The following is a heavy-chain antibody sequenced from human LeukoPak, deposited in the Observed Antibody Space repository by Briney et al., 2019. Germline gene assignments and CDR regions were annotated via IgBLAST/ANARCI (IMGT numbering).Heavy chain of an antibody. CDR3: ARHDVDTAMVGGYYYMDV. D-gene: IGHD5-18*01. V-gene: IGHV5-51*01. CDR2: IYPGNSDT. Sequence: KNGESLKISCKASGYSFTNYWIGWVRQMPGKGLEWMGIIYPGNSDTRYSPSFQGQVTISADKSISTAYLQWSSLKASDTAMYYCARHDVDTAMVGGYYYMDVWGKGTTVTVSS. CDR1: GYSFTNYW. J-gene: IGHJ6*03.